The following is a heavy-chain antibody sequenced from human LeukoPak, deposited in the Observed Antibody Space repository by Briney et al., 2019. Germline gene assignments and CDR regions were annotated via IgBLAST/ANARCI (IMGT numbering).Heavy chain of an antibody. V-gene: IGHV3-23*01. CDR1: GFTFSTYA. J-gene: IGHJ6*02. D-gene: IGHD3-10*01. Sequence: GGSLRLSCAASGFTFSTYAMTWVRQAPGKGLEWVSSISGSGGNTYYADSVKGRLTISRDNSRNTLYVQMNSLRAEDTAVYYCAKGRTYSYASGYYYFGLDVWGQGTTVTVSS. CDR2: ISGSGGNT. CDR3: AKGRTYSYASGYYYFGLDV.